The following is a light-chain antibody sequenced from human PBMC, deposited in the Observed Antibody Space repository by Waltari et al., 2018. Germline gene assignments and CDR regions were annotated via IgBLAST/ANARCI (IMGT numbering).Light chain of an antibody. CDR1: NIESKS. CDR3: QVWDANTDPGV. V-gene: IGLV3-21*04. Sequence: SYVLTQPPSVSVAPGKTASITCGGNNIESKSVHWYQQKPGQAPILVISYDSDRPSGIPERFSCSNPGNTATLTISRVEAGDEADYYCQVWDANTDPGVFGTGTEVTVL. J-gene: IGLJ1*01. CDR2: YDS.